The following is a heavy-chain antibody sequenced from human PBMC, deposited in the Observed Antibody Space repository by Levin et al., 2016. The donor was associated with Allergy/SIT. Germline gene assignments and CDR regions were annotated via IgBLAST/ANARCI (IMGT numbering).Heavy chain of an antibody. V-gene: IGHV4-59*01. Sequence: WIRQPPGKGLEWIGYIYYSGSTNYNPSPKSRVTISVDTSKNQFSLKLSSVTAADTAVYYCARAHDYYDSSGLVDYWGQGTLVTVSS. D-gene: IGHD3-22*01. J-gene: IGHJ4*02. CDR2: IYYSGST. CDR3: ARAHDYYDSSGLVDY.